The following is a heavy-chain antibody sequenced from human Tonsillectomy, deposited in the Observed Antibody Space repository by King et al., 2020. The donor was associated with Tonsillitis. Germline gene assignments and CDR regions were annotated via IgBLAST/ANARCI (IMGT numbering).Heavy chain of an antibody. Sequence: VQLQQWGAGLLKPSETLSLTCAVYGGSFSGYYWSWIRQPPGKGLEWIGEINHSGSTNYNPSLKSRVTISVDTSKKQFSLKLSSVTAADTAVYYCARVDIVVVPVALRYFDLCGRGTLVTVSS. J-gene: IGHJ2*01. CDR1: GGSFSGYY. CDR2: INHSGST. CDR3: ARVDIVVVPVALRYFDL. D-gene: IGHD2-2*01. V-gene: IGHV4-34*01.